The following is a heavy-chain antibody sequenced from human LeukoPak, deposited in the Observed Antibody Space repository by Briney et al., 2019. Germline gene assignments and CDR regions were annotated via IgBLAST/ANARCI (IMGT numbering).Heavy chain of an antibody. V-gene: IGHV4-38-2*01. CDR3: AKAGHCTTTSCNWFDS. CDR2: IYHDGSP. D-gene: IGHD2-2*01. J-gene: IGHJ5*01. Sequence: SETLSLTCAVSGYSISSGYYWGWIRQPPGKGMEWIVSIYHDGSPSDNLSLKSRVTISLDTFKNQFSLKLTSVTAADTAVYYCAKAGHCTTTSCNWFDSWGPGTQVSVSS. CDR1: GYSISSGYY.